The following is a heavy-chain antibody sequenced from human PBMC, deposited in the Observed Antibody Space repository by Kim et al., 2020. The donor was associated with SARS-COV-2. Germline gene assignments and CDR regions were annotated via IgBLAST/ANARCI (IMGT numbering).Heavy chain of an antibody. CDR3: ARDRHYDFWSGYYRGGWFDP. CDR2: INSDGSST. Sequence: GGSLRLSCAASGFTFSSYWMHWVRQAPGKGLVWVSRINSDGSSTSYADSVKGRFTISRDNAKNTLYLQMNSLRAEDTAVYYCARDRHYDFWSGYYRGGWFDPWGQGTLVTVSS. D-gene: IGHD3-3*01. CDR1: GFTFSSYW. V-gene: IGHV3-74*01. J-gene: IGHJ5*02.